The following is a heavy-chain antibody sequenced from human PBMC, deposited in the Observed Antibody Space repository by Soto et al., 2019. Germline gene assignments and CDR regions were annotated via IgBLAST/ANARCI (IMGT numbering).Heavy chain of an antibody. CDR3: VRGGSSYNL. CDR2: IKEDGSQK. D-gene: IGHD6-6*01. V-gene: IGHV3-7*01. CDR1: GLTFTTYW. J-gene: IGHJ4*02. Sequence: GGSLRLSCAASGLTFTTYWMTWVRQTPGKGLEWVANIKEDGSQKYYVDSVKGRFTISRDNAKKSLYLQMDSLRAEDTAVYYCVRGGSSYNLWGQGTLVTVSS.